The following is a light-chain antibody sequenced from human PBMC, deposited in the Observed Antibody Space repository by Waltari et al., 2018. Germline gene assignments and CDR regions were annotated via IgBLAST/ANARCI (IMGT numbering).Light chain of an antibody. Sequence: DIVMTQSPDSLSVSLGERATINCKSRQTVLYISNNKNYLAWYQQKPGQPPKLLIYGASTRESGVPDRFSGSGSGTDFTLTISSLQAEDVAVYYCQQYSTTPLNFGGGTKVEVK. CDR3: QQYSTTPLN. CDR1: QTVLYISNNKNY. J-gene: IGKJ4*01. V-gene: IGKV4-1*01. CDR2: GAS.